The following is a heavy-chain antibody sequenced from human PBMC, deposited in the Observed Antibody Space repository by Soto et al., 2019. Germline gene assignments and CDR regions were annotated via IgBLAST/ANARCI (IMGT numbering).Heavy chain of an antibody. J-gene: IGHJ3*02. Sequence: QVQLVQSGAEVKKPGASVKVSCKASGYTFTSYSMHWLRQAPGQGLEWMGIINPRGGGTRYTQKFQGRATLTRDTSTSKGYMHLGTLTSEYTAVYFCVRGDPRYADACDIWGEGTMVTVSS. D-gene: IGHD3-9*01. CDR2: INPRGGGT. CDR3: VRGDPRYADACDI. CDR1: GYTFTSYS. V-gene: IGHV1-46*01.